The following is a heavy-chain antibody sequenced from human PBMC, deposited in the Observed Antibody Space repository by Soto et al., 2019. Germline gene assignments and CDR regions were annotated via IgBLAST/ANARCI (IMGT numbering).Heavy chain of an antibody. CDR3: ARDPGDSSSWSGGYFDY. V-gene: IGHV4-34*01. CDR1: GGSFSGYY. J-gene: IGHJ4*02. CDR2: INHSGST. Sequence: SETLSLTCAVYGGSFSGYYWSWIRQPPGKGLEWIGEINHSGSTNYNPSLKSRVTISVDTSKNQFSLKLSSVTAADTAVYYCARDPGDSSSWSGGYFDYWGQGNLVTVYS. D-gene: IGHD6-13*01.